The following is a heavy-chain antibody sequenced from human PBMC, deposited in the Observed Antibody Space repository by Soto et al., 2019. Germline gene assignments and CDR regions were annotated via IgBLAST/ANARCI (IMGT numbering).Heavy chain of an antibody. CDR3: AKGGYSSSWEPYYFDY. D-gene: IGHD6-13*01. Sequence: GGSLRLSCAASGFTFSSYAMSWVRQAPGKGLEWVSAISGSGGSTYYADSVKGRFTISRDNSKNTLYLQMNSLRAEDTAVYYCAKGGYSSSWEPYYFDYWGQGTLVTVSS. J-gene: IGHJ4*02. CDR2: ISGSGGST. CDR1: GFTFSSYA. V-gene: IGHV3-23*01.